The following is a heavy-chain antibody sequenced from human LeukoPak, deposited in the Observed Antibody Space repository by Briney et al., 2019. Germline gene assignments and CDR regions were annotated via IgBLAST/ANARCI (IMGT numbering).Heavy chain of an antibody. Sequence: ASVKVSCTASGYTFTDYYMHWARQAPGQGFEWMGWINPNDGDTNYAQKLQGRVTMTRDTSISTAHMEVSRLRSDDTAVYYCARANFLYCSSTTCLCDYWGQGTLVTVSS. D-gene: IGHD2-2*01. J-gene: IGHJ4*02. CDR3: ARANFLYCSSTTCLCDY. CDR2: INPNDGDT. V-gene: IGHV1-2*02. CDR1: GYTFTDYY.